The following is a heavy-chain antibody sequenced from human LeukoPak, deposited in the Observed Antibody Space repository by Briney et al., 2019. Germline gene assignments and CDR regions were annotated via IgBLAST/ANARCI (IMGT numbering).Heavy chain of an antibody. D-gene: IGHD1-7*01. CDR3: ARLITGTTTAFDI. V-gene: IGHV4-39*07. CDR1: GGYISSSCYY. J-gene: IGHJ3*02. Sequence: SETLSLTCTVSGGYISSSCYYLGWIRQPPGKGLEWIGSIYYSGSTYYNPSLKSRVTMSVDTSKNQFSLKLSSVTAADTAVYYCARLITGTTTAFDIWGQGTMVTVSS. CDR2: IYYSGST.